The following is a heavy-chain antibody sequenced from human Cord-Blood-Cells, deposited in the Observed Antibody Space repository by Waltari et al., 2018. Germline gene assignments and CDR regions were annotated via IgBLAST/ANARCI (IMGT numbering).Heavy chain of an antibody. V-gene: IGHV3-15*01. CDR2: IKSKTDGGTT. J-gene: IGHJ6*02. CDR3: TTDSGTTRGMDV. Sequence: WVRQAPGKGLEWVGRIKSKTDGGTTDYAAPVKGRFTISRDDSKNTLYLQMNSLKTEDTAVYYCTTDSGTTRGMDVWGQGTTVTVSS. D-gene: IGHD1-7*01.